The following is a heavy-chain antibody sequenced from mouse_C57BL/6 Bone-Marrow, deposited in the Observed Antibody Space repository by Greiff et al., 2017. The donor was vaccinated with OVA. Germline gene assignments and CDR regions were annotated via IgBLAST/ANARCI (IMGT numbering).Heavy chain of an antibody. CDR1: GFNIKDYY. CDR2: IDPEDGDT. CDR3: TTGLYSIPYALDY. D-gene: IGHD2-1*01. J-gene: IGHJ4*01. Sequence: VQLKESGAELVRPGASVKLSCTASGFNIKDYYMHWVKQRPEQGLEWIGRIDPEDGDTEYAPKFQGKATMTADTTSNTAYLQLSSLTSEDTAVYYCTTGLYSIPYALDYWGQGTSVTVSS. V-gene: IGHV14-1*01.